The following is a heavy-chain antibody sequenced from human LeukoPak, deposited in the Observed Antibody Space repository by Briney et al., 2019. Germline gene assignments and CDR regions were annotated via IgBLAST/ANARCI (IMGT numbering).Heavy chain of an antibody. CDR2: IKSRTDGGTT. V-gene: IGHV3-15*01. CDR1: GFTFSGAW. D-gene: IGHD5-24*01. CDR3: ATEFYSNGYNF. J-gene: IGHJ1*01. Sequence: GGSLRLSYPVSGFTFSGAWMTWVRQIPGKGLEWVGHIKSRTDGGTTDYAAPVKGRFPISRDDAKNTVYLQMNSLKPEDSAVYFCATEFYSNGYNFWGEGTLVIVSS.